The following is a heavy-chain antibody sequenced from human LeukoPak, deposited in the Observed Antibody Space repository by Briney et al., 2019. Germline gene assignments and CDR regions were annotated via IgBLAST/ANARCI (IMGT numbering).Heavy chain of an antibody. CDR2: ISDSGGRT. D-gene: IGHD3-22*01. J-gene: IGHJ4*02. CDR3: AKRGVVIRVILVGFHKEAYYFDS. Sequence: GGSLRLSCAVSGITLSNYGMSWVRQAPGKGLEWVAGISDSGGRTNYADSVKGRFTISRDNPKNTLYLQMNSLRAEDTAEYFCAKRGVVIRVILVGFHKEAYYFDSWGQGALVTVSS. CDR1: GITLSNYG. V-gene: IGHV3-23*01.